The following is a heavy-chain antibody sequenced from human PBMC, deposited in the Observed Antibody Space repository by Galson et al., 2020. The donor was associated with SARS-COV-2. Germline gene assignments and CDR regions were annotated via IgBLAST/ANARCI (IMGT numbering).Heavy chain of an antibody. CDR1: AFIFSVYA. CDR2: IDSTGGFI. J-gene: IGHJ6*03. V-gene: IGHV3-23*01. CDR3: AKTLVGNGGYMDV. D-gene: IGHD2-2*01. Sequence: GGSLRLSCGGSAFIFSVYAMNWVRQAPGKGLEWVATIDSTGGFIYYQDSVQGRFTISRDNSKDTVFLQMNSLRAEDTAVYHCAKTLVGNGGYMDVWGKGTTVTVSS.